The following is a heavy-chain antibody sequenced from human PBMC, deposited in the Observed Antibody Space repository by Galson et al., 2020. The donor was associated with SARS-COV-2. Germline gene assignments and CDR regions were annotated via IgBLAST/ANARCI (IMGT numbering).Heavy chain of an antibody. D-gene: IGHD3-3*01. Sequence: ASVKVSCKASGYTFTGYYMHWVRQAPGQGLEWMGWINPNSGGTNYAQKFQGRVTMTRDTSISTAYMELSRLRSDDTAVYYCASTSYDFWSGYPYYYYGMDVWGQGTTVTVCS. CDR3: ASTSYDFWSGYPYYYYGMDV. CDR1: GYTFTGYY. V-gene: IGHV1-2*02. CDR2: INPNSGGT. J-gene: IGHJ6*02.